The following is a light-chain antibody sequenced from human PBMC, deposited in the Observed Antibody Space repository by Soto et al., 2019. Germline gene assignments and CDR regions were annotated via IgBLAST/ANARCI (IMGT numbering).Light chain of an antibody. CDR2: EVS. Sequence: VLTQTPLSLSVTPGQPTSISCQSSQNILHSDGRTFLYWYLQKPGQSPQLLIYEVSNRLSGVPDRFSGSGSGTDFTLEVSRVEAEDVGIYYCLQSTQLPWTIGQGTKVEI. V-gene: IGKV2D-29*02. CDR1: QNILHSDGRTF. CDR3: LQSTQLPWT. J-gene: IGKJ1*01.